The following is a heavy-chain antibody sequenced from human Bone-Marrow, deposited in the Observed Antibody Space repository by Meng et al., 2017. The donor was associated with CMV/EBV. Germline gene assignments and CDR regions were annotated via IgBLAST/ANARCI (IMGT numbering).Heavy chain of an antibody. CDR3: ARDGEGQLVHQFDL. V-gene: IGHV3-48*03. J-gene: IGHJ5*02. CDR2: IWDGGA. Sequence: GEALKICCVASGFTFSNYKMNWVRQAPGKGPEWVSHIWDGGAIYADSVKGRFTATRDNDKNSLYMEMNFLRAEDTAVYYCARDGEGQLVHQFDLWGQGIWVTVSS. CDR1: GFTFSNYK. D-gene: IGHD1-1*01.